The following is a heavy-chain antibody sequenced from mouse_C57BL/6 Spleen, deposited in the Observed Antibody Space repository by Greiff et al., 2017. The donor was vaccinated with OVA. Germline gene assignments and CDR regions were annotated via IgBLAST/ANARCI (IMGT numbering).Heavy chain of an antibody. CDR3: ARTLYGSSDEYFDV. CDR1: GYTFTSYG. CDR2: IYPRSGNT. D-gene: IGHD1-1*01. J-gene: IGHJ1*03. V-gene: IGHV1-81*01. Sequence: QVQLKQSGAELARPGASVKLSCKASGYTFTSYGISWVKQRTGQGLEWIGEIYPRSGNTYYNEKFKGKATLTADKSSSTAYMELRSLTSEDSAVYFCARTLYGSSDEYFDVWGTGTTVTVSS.